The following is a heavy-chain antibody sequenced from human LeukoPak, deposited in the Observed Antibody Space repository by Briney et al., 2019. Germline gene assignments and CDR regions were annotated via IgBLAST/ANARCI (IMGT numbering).Heavy chain of an antibody. D-gene: IGHD6-13*01. V-gene: IGHV1-69*04. CDR3: ALMSGYSSSWYRGLYYGMDV. CDR2: IIPILGIA. CDR1: GGTFSSYA. Sequence: SVKVSCKASGGTFSSYAISWVRQAPRQGLEWMGRIIPILGIANYAQKFQGRVTITADKSTSTAYMELSSLRSEDTAVYYCALMSGYSSSWYRGLYYGMDVWGQGTTVTVSS. J-gene: IGHJ6*02.